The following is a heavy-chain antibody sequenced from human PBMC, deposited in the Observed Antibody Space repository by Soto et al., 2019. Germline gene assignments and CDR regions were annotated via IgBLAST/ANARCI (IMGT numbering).Heavy chain of an antibody. D-gene: IGHD6-19*01. CDR2: INHSGST. V-gene: IGHV4-34*01. CDR3: ARAVAGFFDY. Sequence: QVQLQQWGAGLLKPSETLSLTCAVYGGSFSGYYWSWIRQPPGKGQEWIGEINHSGSTNYNPSLKSRVTISVDTSKNQFSLKLSSVTAADTAVYYCARAVAGFFDYWGQGTLVTVSS. J-gene: IGHJ4*02. CDR1: GGSFSGYY.